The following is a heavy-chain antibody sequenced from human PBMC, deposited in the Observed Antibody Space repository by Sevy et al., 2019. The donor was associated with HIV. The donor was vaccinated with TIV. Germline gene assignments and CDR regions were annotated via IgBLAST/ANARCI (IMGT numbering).Heavy chain of an antibody. CDR1: GFTFSSYW. CDR3: ASHGDYPKDAFDI. J-gene: IGHJ3*02. CDR2: IKQDGNEK. D-gene: IGHD4-17*01. Sequence: GGSLRLSCAASGFTFSSYWMSWVRQAPGKGLEWVANIKQDGNEKYYVDSVKGRFTISRDNAKNSLYLQMNSLRAEDTAVYYCASHGDYPKDAFDICGQGTMVTVSS. V-gene: IGHV3-7*01.